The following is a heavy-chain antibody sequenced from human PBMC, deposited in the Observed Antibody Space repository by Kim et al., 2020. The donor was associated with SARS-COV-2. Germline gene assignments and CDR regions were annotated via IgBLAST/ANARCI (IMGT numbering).Heavy chain of an antibody. Sequence: SETLSLTCTVSGGSISSYYWSWIRQPAGKGLEWIGRIYTSGSTNYNPSLKSRVTMSVDTSKNQFSLKLSSVTAADTAVYYCARDTRFLEWLLSTQSGHDWYFDLWGRGTLVTVSS. CDR2: IYTSGST. D-gene: IGHD3-3*01. V-gene: IGHV4-4*07. J-gene: IGHJ2*01. CDR3: ARDTRFLEWLLSTQSGHDWYFDL. CDR1: GGSISSYY.